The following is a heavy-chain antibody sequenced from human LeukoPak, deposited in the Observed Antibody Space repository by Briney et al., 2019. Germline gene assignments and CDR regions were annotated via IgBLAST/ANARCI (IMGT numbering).Heavy chain of an antibody. CDR1: GFTFSSYG. CDR3: AKDQRGIVAVRPQGAFDI. Sequence: HPGRSLRLSCAASGFTFSSYGMHWVRQALGKGLEWVAVISYDGSNKYYADSVKGRFTISRDNSKNTLYLQMNSLRAEDTAVYYCAKDQRGIVAVRPQGAFDIWGQGTMVTVSS. D-gene: IGHD6-13*01. V-gene: IGHV3-30*18. J-gene: IGHJ3*02. CDR2: ISYDGSNK.